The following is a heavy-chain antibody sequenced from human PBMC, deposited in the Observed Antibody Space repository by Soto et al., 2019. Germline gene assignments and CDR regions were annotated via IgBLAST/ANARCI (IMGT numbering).Heavy chain of an antibody. V-gene: IGHV4-34*01. CDR3: ARDKITGRFDY. Sequence: QVQLQQWGAGLLKPSETLSLTCAVYGGSFSGYYWTWIRQPPGTGLGWIGEMNHSGSTNYNPSLKSRVTLSVDTSKNQFSLNLTSVTAADTAVYYCARDKITGRFDYWGQGTLVTVSS. J-gene: IGHJ4*02. D-gene: IGHD2-8*02. CDR1: GGSFSGYY. CDR2: MNHSGST.